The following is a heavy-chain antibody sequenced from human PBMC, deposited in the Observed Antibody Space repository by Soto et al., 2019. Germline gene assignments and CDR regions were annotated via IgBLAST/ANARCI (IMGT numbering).Heavy chain of an antibody. Sequence: QVQLVESGGGVVQPGRSLRLSCAASGFTFSSYAMHWVRQAPGKGLEWVAVISYDGSNKYYADSVKGRFTISRDNSKNTLYLQMNRLRAEDTAVYYCAREEYYDFWSGYYFSQKRKNYFDYWGQGTLVTVSS. CDR3: AREEYYDFWSGYYFSQKRKNYFDY. CDR2: ISYDGSNK. V-gene: IGHV3-30-3*01. D-gene: IGHD3-3*01. J-gene: IGHJ4*02. CDR1: GFTFSSYA.